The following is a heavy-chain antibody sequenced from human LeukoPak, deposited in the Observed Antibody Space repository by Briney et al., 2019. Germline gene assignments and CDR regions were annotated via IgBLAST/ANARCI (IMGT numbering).Heavy chain of an antibody. V-gene: IGHV4-59*10. Sequence: SETLSLTCAVYGGSFSGYSWSWIRQPAGKGLEWIGRIFTSGNTDYNPSLKSRVFISIETSKNRFSLTLNSVTAADTAVYYCATLRGDYYDSRAFDLWGQGTMVTVSS. CDR2: IFTSGNT. CDR1: GGSFSGYS. J-gene: IGHJ3*01. D-gene: IGHD3-22*01. CDR3: ATLRGDYYDSRAFDL.